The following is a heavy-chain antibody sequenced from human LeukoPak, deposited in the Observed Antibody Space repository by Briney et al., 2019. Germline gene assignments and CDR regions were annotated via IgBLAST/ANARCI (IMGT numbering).Heavy chain of an antibody. CDR2: ISGSGGST. CDR1: GFTFSSYY. J-gene: IGHJ4*02. V-gene: IGHV3-23*01. Sequence: GGSLRLSCTASGFTFSSYYMSWVRQAPGKGLEWISAISGSGGSTYYADSVKGRFTISSDNSKNTLYLQMNSLRAEDTAVYYCAKDGHIVMVTDFDYWGQGTLVTVSS. CDR3: AKDGHIVMVTDFDY. D-gene: IGHD2-21*02.